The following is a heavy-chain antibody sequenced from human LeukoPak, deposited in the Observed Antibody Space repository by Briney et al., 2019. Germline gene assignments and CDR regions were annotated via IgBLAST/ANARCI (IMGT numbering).Heavy chain of an antibody. CDR1: GYTFTSYG. J-gene: IGHJ4*02. CDR2: VSTYNGNT. Sequence: ASVKVSCKASGYTFTSYGIIWVRRAPGQGLEWMGWVSTYNGNTDYAPKLQDRVTMTTDTSTSTAYMELRSLRSDDTAVYYCARRGGSYSHSDFWGQGTLVTVSS. CDR3: ARRGGSYSHSDF. D-gene: IGHD1-26*01. V-gene: IGHV1-18*01.